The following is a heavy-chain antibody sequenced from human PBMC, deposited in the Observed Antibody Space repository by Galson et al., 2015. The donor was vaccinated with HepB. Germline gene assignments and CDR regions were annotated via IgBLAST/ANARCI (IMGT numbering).Heavy chain of an antibody. CDR1: GYTFTSYA. V-gene: IGHV7-4-1*02. J-gene: IGHJ4*02. CDR3: ARAESSSWPERKTTPTDY. Sequence: SVKVSCKASGYTFTSYAMNWVRQAPGQGLEWMGWINTNTGNPTYAQGFTGRFVFSLDTSVSTAYLQISSLKAEDTAVYYCARAESSSWPERKTTPTDYWGQGTLVTVSS. CDR2: INTNTGNP. D-gene: IGHD6-13*01.